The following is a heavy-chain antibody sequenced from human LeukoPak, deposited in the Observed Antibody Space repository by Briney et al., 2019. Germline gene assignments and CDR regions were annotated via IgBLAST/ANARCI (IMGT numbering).Heavy chain of an antibody. J-gene: IGHJ5*02. CDR1: GGSFSGYY. Sequence: SETLSLTCAVYGGSFSGYYWSWIRQPPGKGLEWIGEINHSGSTNYNPSLKSRVTISVDTSKNQFSLKLSSVTAADTAVYYCARGLTTVVPAAMSVRFDPWGQGTLVTVSS. CDR3: ARGLTTVVPAAMSVRFDP. D-gene: IGHD2-2*01. V-gene: IGHV4-34*01. CDR2: INHSGST.